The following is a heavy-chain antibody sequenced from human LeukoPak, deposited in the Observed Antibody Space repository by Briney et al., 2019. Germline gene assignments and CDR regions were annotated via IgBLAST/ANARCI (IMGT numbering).Heavy chain of an antibody. CDR2: IYSSANT. Sequence: SETLSLTCTVSGDSISSSSYCWDWIRQPPGKGLEWIGNIYSSANTHYNPSLKTRITMSVDTSINQFSLKLNSVTHLDSVTYYSTRHSHYAYTGYENAFDIWGQGTMVTVSS. V-gene: IGHV4-39*01. CDR3: TRHSHYAYTGYENAFDI. CDR1: GDSISSSSYC. D-gene: IGHD5-12*01. J-gene: IGHJ3*02.